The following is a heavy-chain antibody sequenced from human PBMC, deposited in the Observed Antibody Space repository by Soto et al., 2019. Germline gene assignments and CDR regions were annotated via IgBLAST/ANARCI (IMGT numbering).Heavy chain of an antibody. J-gene: IGHJ2*01. V-gene: IGHV4-59*01. Sequence: QVQLQESGPGLVKPSETLSLTCTVSGGSISSYYWSWIRQPPGKGLEWIGYIYYSGSTNYNPSLKSRVTISVDTSKNQFSLKLSSVTAADTAVYYCARVGGTYISSSIWDWYFDLWGRGTLVTVSS. D-gene: IGHD6-6*01. CDR2: IYYSGST. CDR1: GGSISSYY. CDR3: ARVGGTYISSSIWDWYFDL.